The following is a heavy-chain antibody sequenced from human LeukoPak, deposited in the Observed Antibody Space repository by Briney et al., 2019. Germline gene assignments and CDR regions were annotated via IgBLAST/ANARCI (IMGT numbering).Heavy chain of an antibody. CDR2: IYTSGST. D-gene: IGHD1-20*01. V-gene: IGHV4-4*07. J-gene: IGHJ4*02. CDR3: ARDPYNWNDGYFDY. CDR1: GGSISSYY. Sequence: SETLSLTCTVSGGSISSYYWSWIRQPAGKGLEWIGRIYTSGSTNYNPSLKSRVTMSVDTSKNQFSLKLSSVTAADTAVYYCARDPYNWNDGYFDYWGQGTLVTVSS.